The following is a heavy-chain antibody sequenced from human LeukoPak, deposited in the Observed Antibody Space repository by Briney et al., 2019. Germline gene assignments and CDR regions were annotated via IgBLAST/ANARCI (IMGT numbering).Heavy chain of an antibody. CDR2: ISGSGGST. V-gene: IGHV3-23*01. J-gene: IGHJ3*02. Sequence: GGSLRLSCAASGFTFSSYAMSWVRQAPGKGLEWVSAISGSGGSTYYADSVKGRFTISRDNSKNTLYLQMNSLRAEDTAVYYCAKLYTSGSTLEKEDPGQRDAFDIWGQGTMVTVSS. CDR1: GFTFSSYA. D-gene: IGHD6-13*01. CDR3: AKLYTSGSTLEKEDPGQRDAFDI.